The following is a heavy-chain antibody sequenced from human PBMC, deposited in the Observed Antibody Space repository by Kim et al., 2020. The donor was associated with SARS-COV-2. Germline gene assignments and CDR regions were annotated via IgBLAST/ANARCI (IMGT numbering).Heavy chain of an antibody. CDR3: ARLDNWNYAVDY. V-gene: IGHV4-31*02. J-gene: IGHJ4*02. D-gene: IGHD1-7*01. Sequence: YYNPSLKSRVTISVDTSKNQFSLKLSSVTAADTAVYYCARLDNWNYAVDYWGQGTLVTVSS.